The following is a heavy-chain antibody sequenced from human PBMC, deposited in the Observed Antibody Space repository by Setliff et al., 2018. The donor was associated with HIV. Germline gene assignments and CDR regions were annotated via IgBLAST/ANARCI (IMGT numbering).Heavy chain of an antibody. CDR2: ISSERTSI. CDR3: ARGPTTVTNYYYYYMDV. CDR1: GFTFGDFC. Sequence: GGSLRLSCETSGFTFGDFCMNWVRQAPGKGLEWISYISSERTSIYYADSVKGRFTISRDNDRNSLYLQMNGLRAEDTAVYYCARGPTTVTNYYYYYMDVWGKGTTVTVSS. D-gene: IGHD4-17*01. V-gene: IGHV3-48*01. J-gene: IGHJ6*03.